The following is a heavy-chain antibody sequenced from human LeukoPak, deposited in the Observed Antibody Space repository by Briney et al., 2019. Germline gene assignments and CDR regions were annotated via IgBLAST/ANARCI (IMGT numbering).Heavy chain of an antibody. CDR3: ARVKCNSGNCYRTDAFDI. V-gene: IGHV3-48*01. Sequence: SVKGRFTISRDNAKNSLYLQMNSLRAEDTAVYHCARVKCNSGNCYRTDAFDIWGQGTMVTVSS. D-gene: IGHD2-15*01. J-gene: IGHJ3*02.